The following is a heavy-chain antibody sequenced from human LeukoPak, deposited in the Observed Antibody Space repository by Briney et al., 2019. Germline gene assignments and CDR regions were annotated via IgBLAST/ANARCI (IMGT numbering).Heavy chain of an antibody. CDR3: AREDCSSTSCYFHGMDV. V-gene: IGHV4-59*01. J-gene: IGHJ6*02. CDR1: GGSISSYY. Sequence: SETLSLTCTVSGGSISSYYWSWIRQPPGKGLEWIGYIYYSGSTNYNPSLKSRVTISVDTSKNQFSLKLSSVTAADTAVYYCAREDCSSTSCYFHGMDVWGQGTTVTVSS. CDR2: IYYSGST. D-gene: IGHD2-2*01.